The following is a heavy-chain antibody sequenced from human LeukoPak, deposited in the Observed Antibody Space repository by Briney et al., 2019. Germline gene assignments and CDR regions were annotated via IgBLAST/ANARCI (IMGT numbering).Heavy chain of an antibody. CDR2: IYYSGST. Sequence: SETLSLTCTVSGGSISSYYWSWIRQPPGKGLEWIGYIYYSGSTNYNPSLKSRVTISVDTSKNQFSLKLSSVTAEDTAVYYCTRDPGIAVAGIGLPGTRSRNNWFDPWGQGTLVTVSS. V-gene: IGHV4-59*01. CDR1: GGSISSYY. CDR3: TRDPGIAVAGIGLPGTRSRNNWFDP. D-gene: IGHD6-19*01. J-gene: IGHJ5*02.